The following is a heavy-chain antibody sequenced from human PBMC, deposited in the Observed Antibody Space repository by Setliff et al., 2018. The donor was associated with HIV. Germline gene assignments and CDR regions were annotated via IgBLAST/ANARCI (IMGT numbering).Heavy chain of an antibody. D-gene: IGHD1-1*01. V-gene: IGHV4-34*01. Sequence: SETLSLTCAVYGGSFNNYFWTWTRQPPGKGLEWIGEVNHSGSTNYNPSLKSRVTISVDTSKNQVSLKLNPITAADTAIYYCARVRDPNWNYDMDVWGQGTTVTVSS. CDR3: ARVRDPNWNYDMDV. J-gene: IGHJ6*03. CDR2: VNHSGST. CDR1: GGSFNNYF.